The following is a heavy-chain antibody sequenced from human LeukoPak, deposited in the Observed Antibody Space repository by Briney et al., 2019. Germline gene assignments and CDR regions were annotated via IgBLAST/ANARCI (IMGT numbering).Heavy chain of an antibody. CDR3: AILGYCSGGSCYGHDAFDI. CDR1: GYTFTSYD. J-gene: IGHJ3*02. Sequence: ASVKVSCKASGYTFTSYDINWVRQATGQGLEWMGWMNPNSGNTGYAQKFQGRVTMTRSTSISTAYMELSSLRSEDTAVYYCAILGYCSGGSCYGHDAFDIWGQGTMVTVSS. D-gene: IGHD2-15*01. CDR2: MNPNSGNT. V-gene: IGHV1-8*01.